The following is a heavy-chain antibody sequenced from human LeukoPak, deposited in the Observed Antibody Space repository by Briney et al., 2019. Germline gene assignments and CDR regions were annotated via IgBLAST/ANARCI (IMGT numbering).Heavy chain of an antibody. CDR1: GFTFNNYA. CDR2: IYSDNT. J-gene: IGHJ4*02. CDR3: ARRAGAYSHPYDY. D-gene: IGHD4/OR15-4a*01. V-gene: IGHV3-53*01. Sequence: PGGSLRLSCAASGFTFNNYAMNWVRQAPGKGLEWVSFIYSDNTHYSDSVKGRFTISRDNSKNTLYLQMNSLRAEDTAVYYCARRAGAYSHPYDYWGQGTLVTVSS.